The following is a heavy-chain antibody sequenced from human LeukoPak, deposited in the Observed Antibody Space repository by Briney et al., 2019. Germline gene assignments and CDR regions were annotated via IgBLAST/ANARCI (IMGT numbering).Heavy chain of an antibody. CDR1: GGSIRSYY. D-gene: IGHD3-22*01. CDR3: ARVRALSYYDSSGDLFYFDY. J-gene: IGHJ4*02. V-gene: IGHV4-59*01. CDR2: MYYSGST. Sequence: SETLSLTCTVSGGSIRSYYWSWILQPPGKGLEWIGYMYYSGSTNYNPALKSRVTISVDTSKNQFSLRLSSVTAADTAVYYCARVRALSYYDSSGDLFYFDYWGQGTLVTVSS.